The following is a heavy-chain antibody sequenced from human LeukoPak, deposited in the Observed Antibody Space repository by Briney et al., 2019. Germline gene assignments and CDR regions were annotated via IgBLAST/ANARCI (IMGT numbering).Heavy chain of an antibody. Sequence: GASVTVSSKASGGTFSIYAISWVRQAPGQGLEWMGRIIPILGIANYAQKFQGRVTITADKSTSTAYMELRSLRSDDTAVYYCARDGDSSGHFDYWGRETLVTVSS. CDR1: GGTFSIYA. D-gene: IGHD2-21*01. V-gene: IGHV1-69*04. CDR2: IIPILGIA. CDR3: ARDGDSSGHFDY. J-gene: IGHJ4*02.